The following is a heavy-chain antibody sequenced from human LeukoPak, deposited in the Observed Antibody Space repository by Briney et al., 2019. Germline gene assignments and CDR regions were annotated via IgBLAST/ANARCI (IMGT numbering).Heavy chain of an antibody. J-gene: IGHJ4*02. CDR3: ARGIAAQSGIDY. V-gene: IGHV1-8*03. D-gene: IGHD6-6*01. CDR1: GYTFTSYD. CDR2: MNPNSGNT. Sequence: GASVKVSCKASGYTFTSYDINWVRQGTGQGLEWMGWMNPNSGNTGYAQKFQGRVTITRNTSISTAYMELSSLRSEDTAVYYCARGIAAQSGIDYWGQGTLVTVSS.